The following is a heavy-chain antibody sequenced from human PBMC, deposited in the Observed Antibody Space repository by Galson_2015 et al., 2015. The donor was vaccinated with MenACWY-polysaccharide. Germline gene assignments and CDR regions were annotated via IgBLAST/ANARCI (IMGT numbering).Heavy chain of an antibody. CDR3: ARAYGGNYYSYYGMDV. CDR2: MNPSRGNT. Sequence: SVKVSCKASAYTFTSYDIIWVRQATGQGLEWMGWMNPSRGNTGYARKFQGRVTMTRSTSISTAYMELSSLRSEDTAVYYCARAYGGNYYSYYGMDVWGQGTTVTVSS. D-gene: IGHD4-23*01. CDR1: AYTFTSYD. V-gene: IGHV1-8*01. J-gene: IGHJ6*02.